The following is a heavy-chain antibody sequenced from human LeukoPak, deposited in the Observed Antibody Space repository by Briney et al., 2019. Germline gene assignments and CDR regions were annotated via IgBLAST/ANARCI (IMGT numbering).Heavy chain of an antibody. CDR1: GFTFSSYE. CDR3: ADLNLSDPTHY. J-gene: IGHJ4*02. Sequence: GGSLRLSCAASGFTFSSYEMNCVRQAPGKGLEWVSYISSSGSTIYYADSVKGRFTISRDNAKNSLYLQMNSLRAEDTAVYYCADLNLSDPTHYWGQGTLVTVSS. D-gene: IGHD3-3*02. V-gene: IGHV3-48*03. CDR2: ISSSGSTI.